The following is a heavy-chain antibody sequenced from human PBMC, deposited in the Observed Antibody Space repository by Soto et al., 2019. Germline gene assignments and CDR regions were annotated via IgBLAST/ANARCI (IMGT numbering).Heavy chain of an antibody. CDR1: GGSISSGGYY. J-gene: IGHJ6*02. CDR2: IYYSGST. V-gene: IGHV4-31*03. Sequence: QVQLQESGPGLVKPSQTLSLTCTVSGGSISSGGYYWSWIRQHPGKGLEWIGYIYYSGSTYYNPSPRGGMTRPGDPSKNQSSLKLSSVTAADTAVYYCARDLVITFGGVDSYYYGMDVWGQGTAVTVSS. D-gene: IGHD3-16*01. CDR3: ARDLVITFGGVDSYYYGMDV.